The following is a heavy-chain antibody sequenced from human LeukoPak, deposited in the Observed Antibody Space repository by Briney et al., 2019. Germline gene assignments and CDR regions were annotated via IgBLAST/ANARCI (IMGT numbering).Heavy chain of an antibody. J-gene: IGHJ6*03. CDR1: GGSFSVYY. Sequence: SETLSLTCAVYGGSFSVYYWSWILQPPGKGLEWIGEINHSGSTNYNPSLKSRVTISVYTSKNKFSLKLSSVTAADTTVYYCARAGGAAAGRYYYYSYYMDVWGKGTTVTVSS. CDR3: ARAGGAAAGRYYYYSYYMDV. D-gene: IGHD6-13*01. CDR2: INHSGST. V-gene: IGHV4-34*01.